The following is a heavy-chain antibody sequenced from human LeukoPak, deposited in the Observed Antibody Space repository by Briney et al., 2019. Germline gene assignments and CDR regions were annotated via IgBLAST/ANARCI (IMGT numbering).Heavy chain of an antibody. V-gene: IGHV1-2*02. J-gene: IGHJ4*02. D-gene: IGHD3-22*01. CDR3: ARGSVDLYYDSSGYSAH. CDR2: INPNSGGT. Sequence: ASVKVSCKASGYTFTGHYMHWVRQAPGQGLEWMGWINPNSGGTNYAQKFQGRVTMTRDTSISTAYMELSRLRSDDTAVYYCARGSVDLYYDSSGYSAHWGQGTLVTVSS. CDR1: GYTFTGHY.